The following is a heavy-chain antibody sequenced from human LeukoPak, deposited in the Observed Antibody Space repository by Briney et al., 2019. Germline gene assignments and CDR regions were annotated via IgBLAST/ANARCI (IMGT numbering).Heavy chain of an antibody. CDR1: GFTFSSYW. V-gene: IGHV3-7*01. Sequence: PGGSLRLSCAASGFTFSSYWMSWVRQAPGKGLGWVANIKEDESEKYYVDSVKGRFTISRDNAKNSLYLQMNNLRAEDTAVYYCAKTFTGVGTQPQSLNYYYYYMDAWGKGTTVTVSS. D-gene: IGHD5-18*01. CDR2: IKEDESEK. CDR3: AKTFTGVGTQPQSLNYYYYYMDA. J-gene: IGHJ6*03.